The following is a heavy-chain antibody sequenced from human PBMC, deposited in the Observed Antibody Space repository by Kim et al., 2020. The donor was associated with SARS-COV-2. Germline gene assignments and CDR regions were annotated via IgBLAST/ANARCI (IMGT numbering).Heavy chain of an antibody. V-gene: IGHV4-59*01. CDR1: GGSIGSKY. J-gene: IGHJ2*01. CDR2: ISYTGST. CDR3: ARCEGRTWY. Sequence: SETLSLTCTLSGGSIGSKYWTWIRQAPGKGLEWIGHISYTGSTNYNPSLQSRVTMSVDTSKNEFSLKLSSVTAADTAVYYCARCEGRTWY.